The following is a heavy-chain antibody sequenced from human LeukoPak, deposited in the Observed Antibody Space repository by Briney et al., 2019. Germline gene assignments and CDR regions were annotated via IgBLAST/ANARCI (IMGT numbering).Heavy chain of an antibody. D-gene: IGHD3-10*01. CDR3: ARVAFYYGSGSYSIDYGMDV. J-gene: IGHJ6*02. V-gene: IGHV4-30-2*01. CDR2: IYHSGST. CDR1: GGSISSGGYS. Sequence: SQTLSLTCAVSGGSISSGGYSWSWIRQPPGKGLEWIGYIYHSGSTYYNPSLKSRVTISVDRSKNQFSLKLSSVTAADTAVYYCARVAFYYGSGSYSIDYGMDVWGQGTTVTVSS.